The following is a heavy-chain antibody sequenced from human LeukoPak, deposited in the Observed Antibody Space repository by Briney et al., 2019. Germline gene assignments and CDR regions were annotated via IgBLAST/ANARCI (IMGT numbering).Heavy chain of an antibody. V-gene: IGHV3-30*02. CDR2: IRYDGSNK. Sequence: GGSLRLSCAASGFTFSSYGMHWVRQAPGKGLEWVAFIRYDGSNKYYADSVKGRFTISRDNSKNTLYLQMNSLRAEDTAVYYCARDAGSRDWLDPWGQGTLVTVSS. CDR1: GFTFSSYG. CDR3: ARDAGSRDWLDP. J-gene: IGHJ5*02. D-gene: IGHD5-24*01.